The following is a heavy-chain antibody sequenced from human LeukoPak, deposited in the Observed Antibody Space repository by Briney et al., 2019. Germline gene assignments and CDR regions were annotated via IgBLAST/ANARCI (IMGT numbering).Heavy chain of an antibody. CDR1: GFTISSYT. CDR2: ISDPHSGSQT. Sequence: TGGSLRLSCAASGFTISSYTMNWVRQALGQGLDLVSTISDPHSGSQTHYADSVKGRFTISRDDSQNTVYLQMDSLRAEDTAVYYCTTRLQHHFDYWGQGTQVTVSS. J-gene: IGHJ4*02. D-gene: IGHD2-15*01. V-gene: IGHV3-23*01. CDR3: TTRLQHHFDY.